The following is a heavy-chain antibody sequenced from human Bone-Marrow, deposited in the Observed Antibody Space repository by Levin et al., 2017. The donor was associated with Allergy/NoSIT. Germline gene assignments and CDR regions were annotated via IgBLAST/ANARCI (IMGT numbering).Heavy chain of an antibody. CDR2: VIPVFGRP. D-gene: IGHD1-14*01. Sequence: SVKVSCKTSGGIFSKHAISWVRQAPGQGLEWMGGVIPVFGRPKYAQTTQGRLTITADESTNTAYMELSSLRFEDTAVYYCARIGSNPNFDSWGQGTLVTVSS. J-gene: IGHJ4*02. V-gene: IGHV1-69*13. CDR3: ARIGSNPNFDS. CDR1: GGIFSKHA.